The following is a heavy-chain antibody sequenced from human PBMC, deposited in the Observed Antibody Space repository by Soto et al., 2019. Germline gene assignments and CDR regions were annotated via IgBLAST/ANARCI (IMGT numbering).Heavy chain of an antibody. CDR3: ARHCSGGSCYYAFDI. Sequence: ASETLSLTCTVSGGSISSYYWSWIRQPPGKGLEWIAYIYYSGSTNYNPSLKSRVTISVGTSKNQFSLKLSSVTAADTAVYYCARHCSGGSCYYAFDIWGQGTMVTVSS. CDR2: IYYSGST. CDR1: GGSISSYY. D-gene: IGHD2-15*01. J-gene: IGHJ3*02. V-gene: IGHV4-59*08.